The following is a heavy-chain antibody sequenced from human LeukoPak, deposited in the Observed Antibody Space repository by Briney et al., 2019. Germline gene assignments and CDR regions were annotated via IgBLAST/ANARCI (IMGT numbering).Heavy chain of an antibody. CDR3: ARVDYCSSTSCGYYYYYYMDV. V-gene: IGHV4-59*01. J-gene: IGHJ6*03. Sequence: SETLSLTCTVSGGSLSNYYWSWIRQPPGKGLEWIGYIYYSGITNYNPSLKSRVTISVDTSKNQFSLKLSSVTAADTAVYYCARVDYCSSTSCGYYYYYYMDVWGKGTTVIVSS. CDR2: IYYSGIT. D-gene: IGHD2-2*01. CDR1: GGSLSNYY.